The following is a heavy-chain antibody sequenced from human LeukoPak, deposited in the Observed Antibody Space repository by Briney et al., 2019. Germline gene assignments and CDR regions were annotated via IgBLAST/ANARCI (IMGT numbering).Heavy chain of an antibody. CDR3: ARDRGRDGYNFDY. CDR1: GFTFSSSS. J-gene: IGHJ4*02. D-gene: IGHD5-24*01. Sequence: PGGSLRLSCAASGFTFSSSSMNWVRQAPGKGLEWVSYISSSSSTMYYADSVKGRFTISRDNAKNSLYLQMNSLRAEDTAAYYCARDRGRDGYNFDYWGQGTLVTVSS. V-gene: IGHV3-48*01. CDR2: ISSSSSTM.